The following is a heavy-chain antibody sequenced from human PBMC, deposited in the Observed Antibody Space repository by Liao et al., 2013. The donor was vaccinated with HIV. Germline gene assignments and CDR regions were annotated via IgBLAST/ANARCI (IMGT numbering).Heavy chain of an antibody. V-gene: IGHV4-30-4*08. CDR1: GGSISSGDYY. CDR2: IYYSGST. CDR3: ARDRGVGNLXFGLPFDY. J-gene: IGHJ4*02. Sequence: QVRLQESGPGLVKPSQTLSLTCTVSGGSISSGDYYWSWIRQPPGKGLEWIGYIYYSGSTYYNPSLKSRVTISVDTSKNQFSLKLSSVTAADTAVYYCARDRGVGNLXFGLPFDYWGQGTLVTVSS. D-gene: IGHD3-10*01.